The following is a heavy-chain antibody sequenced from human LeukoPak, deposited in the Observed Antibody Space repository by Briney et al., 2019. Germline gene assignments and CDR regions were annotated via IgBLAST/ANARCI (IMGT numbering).Heavy chain of an antibody. D-gene: IGHD3-22*01. J-gene: IGHJ4*02. CDR2: ISYDGSNK. V-gene: IGHV3-30*03. CDR3: ATAHDDSGFDY. Sequence: GGSLRLSCAAPGLTFNNYGMHWVRQAPGKGLEWVAVISYDGSNKYYADSVKGRFTISRDNSKNTLYLQMNSLRAEDTAVYYCATAHDDSGFDYWGQGTLVTVSS. CDR1: GLTFNNYG.